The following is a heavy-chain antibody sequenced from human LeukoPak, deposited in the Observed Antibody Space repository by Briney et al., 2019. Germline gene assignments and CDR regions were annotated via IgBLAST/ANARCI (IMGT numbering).Heavy chain of an antibody. J-gene: IGHJ6*02. D-gene: IGHD3-3*01. CDR2: IYYSGST. CDR1: GGSISSSSYY. Sequence: PSETLSLTCTVSGGSISSSSYYWGWIRQPPGKGLEWIGSIYYSGSTYYNPSLKSRVTISVDTSKNQFSLKLSSVTAADTAVYYCARSYEPPYYYYGMDVWGQGTTVTVSS. CDR3: ARSYEPPYYYYGMDV. V-gene: IGHV4-39*01.